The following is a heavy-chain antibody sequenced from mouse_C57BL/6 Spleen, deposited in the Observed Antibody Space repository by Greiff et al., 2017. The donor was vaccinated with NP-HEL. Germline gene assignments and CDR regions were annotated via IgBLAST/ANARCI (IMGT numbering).Heavy chain of an antibody. Sequence: EVKVVESGGGLVQPGGSLSLSCAASGFTFTDYYMSWVRQPPGKALEWLGFIRNKANGYTTEYSASVKGRFTISRDNSQSILYLQMNALRAEDSATYYCARNGAYYYGSSSWYFDVWGTGTTVTVSS. CDR1: GFTFTDYY. CDR2: IRNKANGYTT. CDR3: ARNGAYYYGSSSWYFDV. V-gene: IGHV7-3*01. D-gene: IGHD1-1*01. J-gene: IGHJ1*03.